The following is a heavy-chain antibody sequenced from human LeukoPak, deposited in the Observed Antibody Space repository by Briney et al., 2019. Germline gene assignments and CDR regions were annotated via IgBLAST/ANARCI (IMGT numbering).Heavy chain of an antibody. CDR3: ARVPTHGAFDI. J-gene: IGHJ3*02. Sequence: SETLSLTCTVSGSSISGYYWSWIRQPPGKGLEWIGYVYNSGNINYNPSLRSRVTISVDTSKNQFSLKLSSVTAADTAVYYCARVPTHGAFDIWGQGTMVTVSS. CDR1: GSSISGYY. CDR2: VYNSGNI. V-gene: IGHV4-59*08.